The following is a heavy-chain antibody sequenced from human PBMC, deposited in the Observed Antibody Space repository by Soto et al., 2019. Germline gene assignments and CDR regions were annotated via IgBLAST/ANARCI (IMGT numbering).Heavy chain of an antibody. CDR2: ISYHGSIQ. Sequence: QVQLVESGGGVVQPGRSLRLSCAASGFTFSSYGMHWVRQSPGKGLEWVAVISYHGSIQYYADSVKGRITISRDNSKNTLYLQMNSLRVDDTAVFYCAKDRGGSYPEAYYYYGMDVWGQGTTVTVSS. CDR3: AKDRGGSYPEAYYYYGMDV. J-gene: IGHJ6*02. D-gene: IGHD1-26*01. V-gene: IGHV3-30*18. CDR1: GFTFSSYG.